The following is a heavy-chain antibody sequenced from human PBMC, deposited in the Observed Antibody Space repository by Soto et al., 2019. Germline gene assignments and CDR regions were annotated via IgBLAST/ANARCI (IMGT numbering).Heavy chain of an antibody. Sequence: PSETLSLTCTVSGDSITSTSYYWGWIRQPSGKGLEWIGCIHYSGSTYYNPSLRSRVTSSVDTSKNQFSLKVSSVTAADTAVYHCARRLFSSTWPSYFDYWGEGTLVTVSS. D-gene: IGHD6-13*01. CDR1: GDSITSTSYY. V-gene: IGHV4-39*01. J-gene: IGHJ4*02. CDR3: ARRLFSSTWPSYFDY. CDR2: IHYSGST.